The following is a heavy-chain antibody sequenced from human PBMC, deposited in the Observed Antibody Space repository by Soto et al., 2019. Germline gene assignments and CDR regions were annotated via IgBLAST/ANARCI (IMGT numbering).Heavy chain of an antibody. CDR2: IWYDGSNK. Sequence: LRLSCAASGFTFSSYGMHWVRQAPGKGLEWVAFIWYDGSNKYYADSVKGRFTISRDNSKNTLYLQMNSLRVEDTAVYYCARGDYGDYWGQGTLVTVSS. J-gene: IGHJ4*02. D-gene: IGHD4-17*01. CDR1: GFTFSSYG. CDR3: ARGDYGDY. V-gene: IGHV3-33*01.